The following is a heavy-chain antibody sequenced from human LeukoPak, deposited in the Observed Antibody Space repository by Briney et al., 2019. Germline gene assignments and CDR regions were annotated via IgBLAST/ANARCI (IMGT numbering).Heavy chain of an antibody. CDR2: ISSSSSYI. Sequence: GGSLRLSCAASGFTFSSYSMNWVRQAPGKGLEWVSSISSSSSYIYYADSVKGRFTISRDNAKNSLYLQMNSLRAEDTAVYYCARDEQADSIPDGMDVWGQGTTVTVSS. D-gene: IGHD2-15*01. CDR3: ARDEQADSIPDGMDV. J-gene: IGHJ6*02. CDR1: GFTFSSYS. V-gene: IGHV3-21*01.